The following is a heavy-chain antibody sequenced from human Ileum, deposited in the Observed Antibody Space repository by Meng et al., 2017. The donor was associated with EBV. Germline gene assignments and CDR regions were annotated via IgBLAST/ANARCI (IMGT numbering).Heavy chain of an antibody. CDR1: GGFFSGYY. J-gene: IGHJ5*02. CDR2: INHSGST. D-gene: IGHD3-22*01. V-gene: IGHV4-34*01. CDR3: AREARSSGYHPGIGP. Sequence: QGQAHQWGAGRLKPSGTLSLTCAVYGGFFSGYYWSWIRQSPGKGLEWIGEINHSGSTNYNPSLKSRVTISVDTSKNQFSLKLTSVTAADTAVYYCAREARSSGYHPGIGPWGQGTLVTVSS.